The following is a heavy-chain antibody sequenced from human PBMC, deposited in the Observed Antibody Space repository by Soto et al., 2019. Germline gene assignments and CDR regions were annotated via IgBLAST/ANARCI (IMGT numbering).Heavy chain of an antibody. D-gene: IGHD5-18*01. Sequence: SLTGAGSGGKRVDHYGSWIRRPPGMGLEWIASISYSGTTNYNSSLKSRVTISIDTSKNQFSLKFNSVTAADTAVYYCAREGYNFGPFDYWGQGALVTVSS. CDR3: AREGYNFGPFDY. V-gene: IGHV4-59*11. J-gene: IGHJ4*02. CDR1: GGKRVDHY. CDR2: ISYSGTT.